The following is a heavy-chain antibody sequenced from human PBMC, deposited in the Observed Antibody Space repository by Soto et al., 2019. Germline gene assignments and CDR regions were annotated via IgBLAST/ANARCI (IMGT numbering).Heavy chain of an antibody. D-gene: IGHD3-9*01. J-gene: IGHJ1*01. CDR2: ISGSAAST. V-gene: IGHV3-23*01. CDR1: GFTFSGYA. Sequence: EVQLLGSGGGLVQPGGSLRLSCAASGFTFSGYAMSWVRQAPGKGLEWVSGISGSAASTNYADSVKGRFTISRDNSKSTLYLQMNSLRAEDTAVYYCAKDVHYDILTGIEHFHHWAQGTLVTVSS. CDR3: AKDVHYDILTGIEHFHH.